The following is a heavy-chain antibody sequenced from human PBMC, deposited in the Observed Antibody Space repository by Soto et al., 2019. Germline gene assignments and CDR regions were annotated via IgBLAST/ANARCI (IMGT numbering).Heavy chain of an antibody. Sequence: ASVKVSCKASGYRFSSYGISWVRQAPGQGLEWMGWISAYNGNTNYAQKVQGRVTMTTDTSTSTAYMELRSLRSDDTAVYYCARDPSIVGASALDYWGQGTLVTVSS. D-gene: IGHD1-26*01. CDR1: GYRFSSYG. J-gene: IGHJ4*02. CDR2: ISAYNGNT. CDR3: ARDPSIVGASALDY. V-gene: IGHV1-18*01.